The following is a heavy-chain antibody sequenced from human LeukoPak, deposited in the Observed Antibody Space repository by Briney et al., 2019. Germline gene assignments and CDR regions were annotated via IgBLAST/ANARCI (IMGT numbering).Heavy chain of an antibody. CDR3: ARKKSYGSNFDY. D-gene: IGHD5-18*01. Sequence: PSQTLSLTCAVSGGSISSGGYSWSWIRQPPGKGLEWIGYIYHSGSTYYNPSLKSRVTISVDRSKNQFSLKLSSVTAADTAVYYCARKKSYGSNFDYWGQGTLVTVSS. V-gene: IGHV4-30-2*01. CDR1: GGSISSGGYS. CDR2: IYHSGST. J-gene: IGHJ4*02.